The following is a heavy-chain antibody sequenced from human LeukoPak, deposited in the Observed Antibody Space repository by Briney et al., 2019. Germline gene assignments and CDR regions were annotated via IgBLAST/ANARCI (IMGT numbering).Heavy chain of an antibody. Sequence: GESLKISCITPGFPFRRYNMAWVRQPPGKGLGWLAIFAWDESAIEYADSVKGRVTIPRDNTKNSVHLQMTRLGAEDTAVYFCVTEFWYRFDDWGQGLLVTVSS. CDR1: GFPFRRYN. V-gene: IGHV3-7*01. J-gene: IGHJ4*02. D-gene: IGHD3-3*01. CDR3: VTEFWYRFDD. CDR2: FAWDESAI.